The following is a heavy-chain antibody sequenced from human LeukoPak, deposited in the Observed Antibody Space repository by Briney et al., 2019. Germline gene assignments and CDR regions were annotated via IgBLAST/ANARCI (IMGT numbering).Heavy chain of an antibody. Sequence: SQTLSLTCALSGDSVSSNSAAWNWIRQSPSRGLEWLGRTYYRSKWYNDYAVSVKGRIIINPDTSKNQFSLQLNSVTPEDTAVYYCARDGRFSSASDFDSWGQGTLVTVSS. D-gene: IGHD2-15*01. CDR2: TYYRSKWYN. V-gene: IGHV6-1*01. CDR3: ARDGRFSSASDFDS. CDR1: GDSVSSNSAA. J-gene: IGHJ4*02.